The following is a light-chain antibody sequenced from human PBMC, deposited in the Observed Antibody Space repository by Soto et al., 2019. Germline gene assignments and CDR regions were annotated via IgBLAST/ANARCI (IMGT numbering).Light chain of an antibody. Sequence: AIPMTQSPSSLSASVGDSVTITCRASQAIRNDLAWYQQKPGKAPKLLIYAASNLQSGVSSRFSGSGSGTDFTLTISSLQPEDFATYYCLQDYNYPYTFGLGTKLEIK. CDR1: QAIRND. CDR3: LQDYNYPYT. J-gene: IGKJ2*01. V-gene: IGKV1-6*01. CDR2: AAS.